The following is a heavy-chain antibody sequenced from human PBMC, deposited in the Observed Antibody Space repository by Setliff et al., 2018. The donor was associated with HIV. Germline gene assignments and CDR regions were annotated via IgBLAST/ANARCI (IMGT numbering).Heavy chain of an antibody. D-gene: IGHD1-26*01. CDR3: ARDRGRPDSFDI. CDR1: GFTFSSYE. V-gene: IGHV3-48*03. Sequence: PGGSLRLSCAASGFTFSSYEMNWVRQAPGKGLEWVSYINSDGSSTTYADSVKGRCTISRDNAKNTLYLQMNSLRAEDTALYFCARDRGRPDSFDIWGQGTMVTVS. CDR2: INSDGSST. J-gene: IGHJ3*02.